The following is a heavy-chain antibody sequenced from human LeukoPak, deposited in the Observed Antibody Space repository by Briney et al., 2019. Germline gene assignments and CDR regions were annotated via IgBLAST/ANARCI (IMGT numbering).Heavy chain of an antibody. D-gene: IGHD4-11*01. CDR1: GGSFSGYY. Sequence: SETLSLTCAVYGGSFSGYYWSWIRQPPGKGLEWIGEINHSGSTNYNPSLKSRVTISVDTSKNQFSLKLSSVTAADTAVYYCARGDYRVGYYFDYWGQGTLVTVSS. J-gene: IGHJ4*02. V-gene: IGHV4-34*01. CDR3: ARGDYRVGYYFDY. CDR2: INHSGST.